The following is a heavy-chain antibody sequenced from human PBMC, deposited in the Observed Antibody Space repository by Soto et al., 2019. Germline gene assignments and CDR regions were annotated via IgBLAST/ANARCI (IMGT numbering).Heavy chain of an antibody. CDR3: AGRYYGDYPDNYYGLDV. Sequence: PGGSLSLSCAASGFPLRSYARGWVRQAPGKGLECVSAISGSGYTTYYADSVKGRFIISRDFSTNTLYLQMNSLRVEDTAVYYCAGRYYGDYPDNYYGLDVWGQGTSVTVS. CDR2: ISGSGYTT. D-gene: IGHD4-17*01. J-gene: IGHJ6*02. CDR1: GFPLRSYA. V-gene: IGHV3-23*01.